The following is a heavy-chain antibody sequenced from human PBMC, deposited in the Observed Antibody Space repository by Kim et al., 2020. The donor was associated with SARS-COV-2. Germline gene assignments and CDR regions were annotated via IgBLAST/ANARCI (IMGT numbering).Heavy chain of an antibody. D-gene: IGHD6-6*01. V-gene: IGHV4-34*01. CDR1: GGSFSGYY. J-gene: IGHJ4*02. CDR2: INHSGST. Sequence: SETLSLTCAVYGGSFSGYYWSWIRQPPGKGLEWIGEINHSGSTNYNPSLKSRVTISVDTSKNQFSLKLSSVTAADTAVYYCARRWGIAARPGFDYWGQGT. CDR3: ARRWGIAARPGFDY.